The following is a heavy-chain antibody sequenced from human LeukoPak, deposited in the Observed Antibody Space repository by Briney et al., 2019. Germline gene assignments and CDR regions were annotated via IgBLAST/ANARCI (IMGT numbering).Heavy chain of an antibody. J-gene: IGHJ4*02. CDR1: GFTFSSYA. CDR3: AKGTYCSSTSCLGGGXGYFXX. V-gene: IGHV3-23*01. CDR2: ISGSGGST. Sequence: GGSLRLSCAASGFTFSSYAMSWVRQAPGKGLEWVSAISGSGGSTYYADSVKGLFTISRDNSENTVYLQMNTLRAEDTAVYYCAKGTYCSSTSCLGGGXGYFXXWGQGTLVTVX. D-gene: IGHD2-2*01.